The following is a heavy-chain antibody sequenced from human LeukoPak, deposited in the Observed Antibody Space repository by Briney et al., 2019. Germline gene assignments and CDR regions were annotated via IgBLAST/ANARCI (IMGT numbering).Heavy chain of an antibody. D-gene: IGHD3-16*01. CDR3: TTITFGGVIDH. CDR1: GFTVTNND. J-gene: IGHJ4*02. CDR2: LNIAGNT. Sequence: PGGSLRLSCAASGFTVTNNDMGWVRQAPGKGLECVSVLNIAGNTYYADSVKGRFTISRDNSKNTLHLQMNTLRAEDTALYYCTTITFGGVIDHWGQGTLVTVSS. V-gene: IGHV3-53*01.